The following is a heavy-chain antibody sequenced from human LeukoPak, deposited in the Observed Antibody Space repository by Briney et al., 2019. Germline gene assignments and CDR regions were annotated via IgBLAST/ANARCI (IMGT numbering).Heavy chain of an antibody. D-gene: IGHD2-2*03. V-gene: IGHV1-69*01. CDR3: ARKAGGRLDLGLFDP. CDR2: IIPIFGTA. J-gene: IGHJ5*02. Sequence: GSSVKVSCKASGGTFSSYAISWVRQAPGQGLEWMGGIIPIFGTANYAQKFQGRVTITADESTSTAYMELSSLRSEDTAVYYCARKAGGRLDLGLFDPWGQGTLVTVSS. CDR1: GGTFSSYA.